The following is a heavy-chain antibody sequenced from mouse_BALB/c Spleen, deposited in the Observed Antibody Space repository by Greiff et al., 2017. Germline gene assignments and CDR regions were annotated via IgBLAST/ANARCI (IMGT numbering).Heavy chain of an antibody. V-gene: IGHV5-17*02. CDR1: GFTFSSFG. CDR3: AREAWFAY. J-gene: IGHJ3*01. Sequence: EVNVVESGGGLVQPGGSRKLSCAASGFTFSSFGMHWVRQAPEKGLEWVAYISSGSSTIYYADTVKGRFTISRDNPKNTLFLQMTSLRSEDTAMYYCAREAWFAYWGQGTLVTVSA. CDR2: ISSGSSTI.